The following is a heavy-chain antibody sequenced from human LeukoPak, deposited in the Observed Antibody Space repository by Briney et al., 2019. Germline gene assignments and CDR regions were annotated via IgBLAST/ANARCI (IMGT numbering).Heavy chain of an antibody. CDR2: IYHSGST. V-gene: IGHV4-4*02. CDR1: GGSISSSNW. Sequence: PSETLSLTCAVSGGSISSSNWWSWVRQPPGKGLEWIGEIYHSGSTNYNPSLKSRVTISVDKSKNQFSLKLSSVTAADTAVYYCARGGSVGATRGYFQHWGQGTLVTVSS. J-gene: IGHJ1*01. D-gene: IGHD1-26*01. CDR3: ARGGSVGATRGYFQH.